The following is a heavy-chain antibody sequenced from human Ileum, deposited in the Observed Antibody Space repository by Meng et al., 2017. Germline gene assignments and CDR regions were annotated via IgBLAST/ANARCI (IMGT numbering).Heavy chain of an antibody. CDR2: IYLAGSP. Sequence: VQPQDSGPGLVETSGSLSLTCTSSGGSISRCFYWSWVRQSPGKGLEWIGQIYLAGSPNYNPSLESRVTISVDKSKNQFSLRLTSVTAADTAIFYCVRHGGKYFDSWGQGTLVTVSS. CDR1: GGSISRCFY. D-gene: IGHD2-15*01. V-gene: IGHV4-4*02. CDR3: VRHGGKYFDS. J-gene: IGHJ4*02.